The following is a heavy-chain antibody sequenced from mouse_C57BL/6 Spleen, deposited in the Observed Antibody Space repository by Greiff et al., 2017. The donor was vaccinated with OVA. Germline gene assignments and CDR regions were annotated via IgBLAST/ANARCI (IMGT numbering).Heavy chain of an antibody. CDR3: ARETYYYRYIDV. J-gene: IGHJ1*03. V-gene: IGHV3-6*01. D-gene: IGHD1-1*02. Sequence: VQLKQSGPGLVKPSQSLSLTCSVTGYSITSGYYWYWIRQFPGNKLEWMGYISYDGSNNYKPSLKNTISITRDTSKNQFVLKLNSVTTEDTATDDCARETYYYRYIDVWGTGTTVTVSS. CDR2: ISYDGSN. CDR1: GYSITSGYY.